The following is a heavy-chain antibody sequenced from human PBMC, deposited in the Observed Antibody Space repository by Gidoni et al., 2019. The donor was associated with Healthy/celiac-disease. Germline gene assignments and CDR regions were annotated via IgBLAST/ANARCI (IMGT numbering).Heavy chain of an antibody. D-gene: IGHD2-15*01. CDR2: ISYDGSNK. Sequence: QVQLVESGGGVVQPGRSLRLSCAASGFTFSSYGMHWVRQAPGKGLEWVAVISYDGSNKYYADSVKGRFTISRDNSKNTLYLQMNSLRAEDTAVYYCAKEGVVVAADYYYYGMDVWGQGTTVTVSS. J-gene: IGHJ6*02. CDR3: AKEGVVVAADYYYYGMDV. V-gene: IGHV3-30*18. CDR1: GFTFSSYG.